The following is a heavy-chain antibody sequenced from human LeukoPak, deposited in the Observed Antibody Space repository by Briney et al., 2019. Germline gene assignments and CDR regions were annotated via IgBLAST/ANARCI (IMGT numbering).Heavy chain of an antibody. CDR3: ARTAPRRDGYNSPFGYFDY. CDR2: IYYSGST. CDR1: GGSIGSSSYY. V-gene: IGHV4-39*01. Sequence: KPSETLSLTCTVSGGSIGSSSYYWGWIRRPPGKGLEWIGSIYYSGSTYYNPSLKSRVTISVDTSKNQFSLKLSSVTAADTAVYYCARTAPRRDGYNSPFGYFDYWGQGTLVTVSS. J-gene: IGHJ4*02. D-gene: IGHD5-24*01.